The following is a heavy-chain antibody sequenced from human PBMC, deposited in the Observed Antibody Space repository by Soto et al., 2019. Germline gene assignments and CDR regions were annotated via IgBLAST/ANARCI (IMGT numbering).Heavy chain of an antibody. CDR3: ARASGSSYRFDP. J-gene: IGHJ5*02. CDR2: ISAYNGNT. Sequence: GASMEVSCKGSGYTFSRYCISWVRQGPGQGLEWMGWISAYNGNTNYAQKLQGRVTMTTDTSTSTAYMEVRSLTSDDTAVYYCARASGSSYRFDPWGQGTLVTVSS. D-gene: IGHD1-26*01. V-gene: IGHV1-18*01. CDR1: GYTFSRYC.